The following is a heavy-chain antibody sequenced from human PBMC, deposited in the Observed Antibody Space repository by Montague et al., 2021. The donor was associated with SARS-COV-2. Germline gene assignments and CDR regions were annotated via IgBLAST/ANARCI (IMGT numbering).Heavy chain of an antibody. V-gene: IGHV4-59*13. J-gene: IGHJ5*02. CDR1: GDSMKSSY. CDR3: ARSVVGGTYPHTREFDP. CDR2: TYYSGGA. D-gene: IGHD3-16*01. Sequence: SETLSLTCSVVGDSMKSSYWNWIRQPPGKGLEYIGDTYYSGGANYNPSLRSRVTISLDTSKNQFSLNLRSVTAADTAVYYCARSVVGGTYPHTREFDPWGQGTLVTVFS.